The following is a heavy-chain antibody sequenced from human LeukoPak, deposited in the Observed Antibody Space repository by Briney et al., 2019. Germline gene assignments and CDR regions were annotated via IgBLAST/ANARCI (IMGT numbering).Heavy chain of an antibody. Sequence: GASVKVSCKASGYTFTGYYMHWVRQAPGQGLEWMGWINPNSGGTNYAQKFQGRVTMTRDTSISTAYMELSRLRSDDTAVYYCARDGGYCSSTSCHEAGYYGMDVWGQGTTVTVSS. CDR1: GYTFTGYY. V-gene: IGHV1-2*02. CDR2: INPNSGGT. CDR3: ARDGGYCSSTSCHEAGYYGMDV. J-gene: IGHJ6*02. D-gene: IGHD2-2*01.